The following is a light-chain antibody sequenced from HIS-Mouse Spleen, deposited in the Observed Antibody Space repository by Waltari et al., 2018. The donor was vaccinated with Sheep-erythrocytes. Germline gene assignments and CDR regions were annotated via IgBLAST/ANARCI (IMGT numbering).Light chain of an antibody. CDR2: EVS. Sequence: QSALTQPPSASGSPGQSVPISCPGTSSDVGGYTYVSWYQQHPGKAPKLMIYEVSKRPSGVPDRFSGSKSGNTASLTVSGLQAEDEADYYCSSYAGSNNWVFGGGTKLTVL. J-gene: IGLJ3*02. CDR3: SSYAGSNNWV. V-gene: IGLV2-8*01. CDR1: SSDVGGYTY.